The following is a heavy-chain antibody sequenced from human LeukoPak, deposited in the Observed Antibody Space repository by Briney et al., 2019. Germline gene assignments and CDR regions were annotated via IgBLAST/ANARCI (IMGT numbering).Heavy chain of an antibody. CDR3: ARDDSDVDKAAAIYREGDYFDS. CDR1: GFTFSRYA. D-gene: IGHD5-12*01. Sequence: PGRSLRLSCAASGFTFSRYAMHWLRQAPGKWPEWVAVIAFDGNKKYYADSVKGRFTISRDNSRNTLFLQMNSLRAGDTAVYFCARDDSDVDKAAAIYREGDYFDSWGQGTLVTVSS. CDR2: IAFDGNKK. V-gene: IGHV3-30*04. J-gene: IGHJ4*02.